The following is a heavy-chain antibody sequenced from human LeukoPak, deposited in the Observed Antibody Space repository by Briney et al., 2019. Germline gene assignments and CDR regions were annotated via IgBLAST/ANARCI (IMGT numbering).Heavy chain of an antibody. D-gene: IGHD2-2*01. V-gene: IGHV3-30*03. CDR2: TSYDGSNK. J-gene: IGHJ3*02. CDR1: GFTFSSCA. CDR3: ARDSSTSIFFLNTFDI. Sequence: GGSLRLSCAASGFTFSSCAMSWVRQAPGKGLEWVAVTSYDGSNKHYADSVKGRFTISRDNSKNTLYLQVNSLRAEDTGAYYCARDSSTSIFFLNTFDIWGQGTMVTVSS.